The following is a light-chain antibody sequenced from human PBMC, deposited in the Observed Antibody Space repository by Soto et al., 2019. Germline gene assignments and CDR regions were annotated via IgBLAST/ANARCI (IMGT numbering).Light chain of an antibody. CDR2: TNN. CDR3: AEWEDSLGAYV. Sequence: QSVLTRPPSASATPGRRATTPGSGGNSNIGTNTVNWYHFFFNDTATTEIYTNNQRPSGVPQRFSGYKTGTSASLAIGGLQSEDGADYYCAEWEDSLGAYVFGTGTKVTVL. V-gene: IGLV1-44*01. J-gene: IGLJ1*01. CDR1: NSNIGTNT.